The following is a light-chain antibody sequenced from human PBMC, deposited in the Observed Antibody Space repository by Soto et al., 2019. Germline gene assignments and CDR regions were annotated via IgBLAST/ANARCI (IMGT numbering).Light chain of an antibody. V-gene: IGKV3-20*01. CDR3: QQTYSTPPT. J-gene: IGKJ1*01. Sequence: ELVLTQSPGTLSLSPGERATLSCRASQRVSSRYLGWYQQKPDQAPRPLIYGASSRATGIPDRFSGSGSGTDVTITISSLEPEDVETYYCQQTYSTPPTFGQGTKVDI. CDR1: QRVSSRY. CDR2: GAS.